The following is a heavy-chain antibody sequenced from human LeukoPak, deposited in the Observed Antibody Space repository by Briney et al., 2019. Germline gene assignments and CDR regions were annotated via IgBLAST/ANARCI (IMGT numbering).Heavy chain of an antibody. Sequence: SVKVSCKASGGTFSSYAISWVRQAPGQGLEWMGRIIPIFGIANYAQKFQGRVTITADKSTSTAYMELSSLRSEDTAVYYCAAGGDSSGLDYWGQGTLVTVSS. CDR3: AAGGDSSGLDY. V-gene: IGHV1-69*04. CDR1: GGTFSSYA. CDR2: IIPIFGIA. D-gene: IGHD3-22*01. J-gene: IGHJ4*02.